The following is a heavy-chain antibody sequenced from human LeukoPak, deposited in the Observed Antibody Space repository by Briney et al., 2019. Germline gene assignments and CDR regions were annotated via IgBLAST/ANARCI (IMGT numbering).Heavy chain of an antibody. CDR3: ANPMTF. Sequence: GGSLRLSCAPSGVTVSRDYMSWVRQAPGKGLEWVSVIYSEGKTYYADSVKGRFTISRHNTKNTLFLQMDSLRTDDTAIYYCANPMTFGGQGTLVTVSS. J-gene: IGHJ4*02. CDR2: IYSEGKT. CDR1: GVTVSRDY. V-gene: IGHV3-53*04.